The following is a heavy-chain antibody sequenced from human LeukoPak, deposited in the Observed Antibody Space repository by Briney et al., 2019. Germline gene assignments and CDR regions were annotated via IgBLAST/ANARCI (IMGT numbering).Heavy chain of an antibody. Sequence: GGSLRLSCVASGFTFSRDWMHWVRQAPGKGLVWVSRISGDGRSTSYADSVKGRFIISRDNAKKILYLQMNSLRAEDTAVYYCASFYYDPTGHWGQGTLVTVSS. V-gene: IGHV3-74*01. CDR1: GFTFSRDW. CDR2: ISGDGRST. CDR3: ASFYYDPTGH. D-gene: IGHD3-22*01. J-gene: IGHJ4*02.